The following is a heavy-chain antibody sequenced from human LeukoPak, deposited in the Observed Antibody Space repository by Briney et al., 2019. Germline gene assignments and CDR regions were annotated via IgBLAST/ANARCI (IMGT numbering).Heavy chain of an antibody. CDR2: THTSGST. Sequence: ASETLSLTCTVSGGAISSGSYYWSWIRQPAGKGLEWIGRTHTSGSTNYNPSLKSRVTISVDTSKNQFSLKLSSVTAADTAVYYCARHTYDYVWGSYRYTNYWGQGTLVTVSS. CDR1: GGAISSGSYY. J-gene: IGHJ4*02. V-gene: IGHV4-61*02. D-gene: IGHD3-16*02. CDR3: ARHTYDYVWGSYRYTNY.